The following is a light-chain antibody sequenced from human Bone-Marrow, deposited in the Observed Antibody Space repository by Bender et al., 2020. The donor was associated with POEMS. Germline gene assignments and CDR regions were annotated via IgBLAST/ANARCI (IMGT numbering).Light chain of an antibody. CDR2: EVT. Sequence: QSALTQPASVSGSPGQSITISCTGTSSDVGSYNLVSWYQQHPGKAPKLMIYEVTKRPSGVSDRFSGSKSGNTASLTISGLQPEDEADYYCSSYTSSSTLGVFGGGTKLTVL. CDR3: SSYTSSSTLGV. CDR1: SSDVGSYNL. V-gene: IGLV2-14*02. J-gene: IGLJ2*01.